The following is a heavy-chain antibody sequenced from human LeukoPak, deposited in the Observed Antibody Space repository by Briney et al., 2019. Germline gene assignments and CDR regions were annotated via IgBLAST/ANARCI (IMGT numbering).Heavy chain of an antibody. V-gene: IGHV5-51*01. D-gene: IGHD3-10*01. J-gene: IGHJ4*02. CDR2: IYPGDSDT. CDR3: ARTGPGWFGDLDY. Sequence: GGSLEISCKGSGSSFTSYWIGWVRQLPGKGLEWMGIIYPGDSDTRYSPSFQGQVTISADKSISTAYLQWSSLKASDTAMYYCARTGPGWFGDLDYWGQGTLVTVSS. CDR1: GSSFTSYW.